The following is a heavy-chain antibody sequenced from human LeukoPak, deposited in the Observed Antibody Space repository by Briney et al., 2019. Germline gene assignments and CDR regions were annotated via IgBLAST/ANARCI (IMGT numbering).Heavy chain of an antibody. J-gene: IGHJ6*03. CDR2: IYYSGST. CDR3: ARSIAARRGYYYYYYMDV. V-gene: IGHV4-59*11. CDR1: GGPISSHY. Sequence: PSETLSLTCTASGGPISSHYWSWIRQPPGKGLEWIGYIYYSGSTNYNPSLKSRVTISVDTSKNQFSLKLSSVTAADTAVYYCARSIAARRGYYYYYYMDVWGKGTTVTVSS. D-gene: IGHD6-6*01.